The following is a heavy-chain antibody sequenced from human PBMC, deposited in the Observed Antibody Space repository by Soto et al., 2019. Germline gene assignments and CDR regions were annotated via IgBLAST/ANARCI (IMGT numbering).Heavy chain of an antibody. J-gene: IGHJ4*02. Sequence: SGPTLVNPTETLTLTCTVSGFSLTNVRMSVSWIRQPPGRALEWLAHIFSNDEESYNTSLESRLTISKDASKSQVVLTMTNMDPVDTATYYCARTSITSFLFDSWGQGALVTVSS. V-gene: IGHV2-26*01. CDR1: GFSLTNVRMS. CDR2: IFSNDEE. D-gene: IGHD3-10*01. CDR3: ARTSITSFLFDS.